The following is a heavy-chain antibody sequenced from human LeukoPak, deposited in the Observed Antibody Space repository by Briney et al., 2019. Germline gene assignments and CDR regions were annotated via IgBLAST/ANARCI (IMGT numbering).Heavy chain of an antibody. D-gene: IGHD6-19*01. CDR3: ARRIQWLVHTH. V-gene: IGHV4-38-2*02. Sequence: PSETLSLTCTVSGYSISSGYYWGWIRQPPGKGLEWIGEINHSGSTNYNPSLKSRVTISVDTSKNQFSLKLSSVTAADTAVYYCARRIQWLVHTHWGQGTLVTVSS. CDR2: INHSGST. J-gene: IGHJ4*02. CDR1: GYSISSGYY.